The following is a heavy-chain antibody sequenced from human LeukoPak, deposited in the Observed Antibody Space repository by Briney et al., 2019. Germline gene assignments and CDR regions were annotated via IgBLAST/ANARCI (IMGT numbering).Heavy chain of an antibody. CDR3: AKDRDSGYDY. Sequence: GGSLRLSCVASGFTFSNHAMTWVRQAPGKGLEWVSAISADAVDTFYAPSVKGRFTISRDNSKNTLYLQINSLRAEDTAIYYCAKDRDSGYDYWGQGTLVTVSS. D-gene: IGHD5-12*01. V-gene: IGHV3-23*01. J-gene: IGHJ4*02. CDR2: ISADAVDT. CDR1: GFTFSNHA.